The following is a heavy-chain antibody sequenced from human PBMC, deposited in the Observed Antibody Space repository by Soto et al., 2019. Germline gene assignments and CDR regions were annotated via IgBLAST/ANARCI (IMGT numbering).Heavy chain of an antibody. Sequence: GGSLRLSCAASGFTFSNAWMNWVRQAPGKGLEWVGRIKSKTDGGTTDYAAPVKGRFTISRDDSKNTLYLQMNSLKTEDTAVYYCTTYSPEWAGSWSDLEYYFDYWGQGTLVTVSS. D-gene: IGHD6-13*01. J-gene: IGHJ4*02. CDR2: IKSKTDGGTT. V-gene: IGHV3-15*07. CDR3: TTYSPEWAGSWSDLEYYFDY. CDR1: GFTFSNAW.